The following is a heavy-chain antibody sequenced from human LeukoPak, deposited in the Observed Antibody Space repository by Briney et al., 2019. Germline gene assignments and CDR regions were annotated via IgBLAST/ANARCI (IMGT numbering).Heavy chain of an antibody. J-gene: IGHJ3*01. D-gene: IGHD2-21*02. CDR1: GFTFSSYA. CDR3: AARLRMAAFDL. Sequence: GGSLRLSCAASGFTFSSYAMHWVRQAPGKGLEWVAVISYDGSNKYYADSVKGRFTISRDNSKNTLYLQMNSLRPEDTAVYYCAARLRMAAFDLWGQGTLVTVSS. CDR2: ISYDGSNK. V-gene: IGHV3-30*04.